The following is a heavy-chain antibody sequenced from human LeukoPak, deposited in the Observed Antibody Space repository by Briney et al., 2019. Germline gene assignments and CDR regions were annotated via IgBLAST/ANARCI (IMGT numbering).Heavy chain of an antibody. J-gene: IGHJ6*03. CDR1: GGSISSYY. V-gene: IGHV4-59*01. CDR2: IYYSGST. Sequence: SETLSLTCTVSGGSISSYYWSWIRQPPGKGLEWIGYIYYSGSTNYNPSLKSRVTISVDTSKNQFSLKLSSVTAADTAVYYCARVREMPTYDYYYYMDVWGKGTTVTVSS. CDR3: ARVREMPTYDYYYYMDV. D-gene: IGHD5-24*01.